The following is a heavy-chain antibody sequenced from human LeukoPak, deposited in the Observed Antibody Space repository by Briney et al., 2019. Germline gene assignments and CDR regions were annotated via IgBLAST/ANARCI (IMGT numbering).Heavy chain of an antibody. Sequence: PGRSLRLSCAASGFTFSSYGMHWVRQAPGKGLEWVAVIWYDGSNKYYADSVKGRFTISRDNSKNTLYLQMNSLRAEDTAVYYCARDKVSYGSGSYYGYWGQGTLVTVSS. CDR2: IWYDGSNK. V-gene: IGHV3-33*01. CDR1: GFTFSSYG. D-gene: IGHD3-10*01. J-gene: IGHJ4*02. CDR3: ARDKVSYGSGSYYGY.